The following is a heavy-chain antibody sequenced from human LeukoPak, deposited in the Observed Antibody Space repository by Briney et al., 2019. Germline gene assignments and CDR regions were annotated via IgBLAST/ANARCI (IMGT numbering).Heavy chain of an antibody. CDR2: ISGSGGRT. CDR1: GFIFRSYA. V-gene: IGHV3-23*01. CDR3: AREGRSSWYDYYYYGMDV. J-gene: IGHJ6*02. Sequence: GGSLRLSCAASGFIFRSYAMSWVRQAPGKGLEWVSAISGSGGRTYYADSVKGRFTISRDNSKNTLYLQMNSLRAEDTAVYYCAREGRSSWYDYYYYGMDVWGQGTTVTVSS. D-gene: IGHD6-13*01.